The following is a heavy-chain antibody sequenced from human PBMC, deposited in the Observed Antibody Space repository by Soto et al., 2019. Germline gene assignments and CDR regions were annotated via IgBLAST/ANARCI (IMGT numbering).Heavy chain of an antibody. CDR2: IDPSDSYT. CDR3: ASRRNYDSSGYGVDYYGMDV. Sequence: GESLKISCKGSGYSFTSYWISWVRQMPGKGLEWMGRIDPSDSYTNYSPSFQGHVTISADKSISTAYLQWSSLKASDTAMYYCASRRNYDSSGYGVDYYGMDVWGQGTTVTV. V-gene: IGHV5-10-1*01. CDR1: GYSFTSYW. J-gene: IGHJ6*02. D-gene: IGHD3-22*01.